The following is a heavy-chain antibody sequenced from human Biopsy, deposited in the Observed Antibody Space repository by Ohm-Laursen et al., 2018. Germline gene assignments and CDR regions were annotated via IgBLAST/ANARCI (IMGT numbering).Heavy chain of an antibody. J-gene: IGHJ6*02. CDR3: TRLAYYYYYGMDV. CDR1: GFDFNLYE. Sequence: SLRLSCAASGFDFNLYEMTWVRQAPGKGMEWISYIYGGGSPVSYADSVKGRFTISRDNAQNSLYLQMNSLRAEDTAVYYCTRLAYYYYYGMDVWGQGTTVTVSS. V-gene: IGHV3-48*03. D-gene: IGHD2-21*01. CDR2: IYGGGSPV.